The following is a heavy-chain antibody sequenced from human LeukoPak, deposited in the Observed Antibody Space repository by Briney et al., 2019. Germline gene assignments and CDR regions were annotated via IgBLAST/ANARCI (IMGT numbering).Heavy chain of an antibody. Sequence: GASVKVSCKASGYTFTSYDINWVRQATGQGLEWMGWINPNSGGTNYAQKFQDRVTMTRDTSISTAYMELSRLRSDDTAVYYCARGGLQTWYYYMDVWGKGTTVTVSS. CDR2: INPNSGGT. CDR1: GYTFTSYD. V-gene: IGHV1-2*02. J-gene: IGHJ6*03. CDR3: ARGGLQTWYYYMDV.